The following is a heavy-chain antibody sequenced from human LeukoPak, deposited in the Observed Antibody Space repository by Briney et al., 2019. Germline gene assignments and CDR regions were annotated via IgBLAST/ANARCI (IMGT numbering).Heavy chain of an antibody. Sequence: ASVKVSCKASGYTFTGYYIHWVRQAPGQGLEWMGWIDPGSGATKYAQKFQDRFTMTSDTSIRTAYMGLISLTTDDTAVYYCARDQGRDNSGWYPYHDYWGQGTLVTVSS. CDR3: ARDQGRDNSGWYPYHDY. CDR1: GYTFTGYY. V-gene: IGHV1-2*02. D-gene: IGHD6-19*01. J-gene: IGHJ4*02. CDR2: IDPGSGAT.